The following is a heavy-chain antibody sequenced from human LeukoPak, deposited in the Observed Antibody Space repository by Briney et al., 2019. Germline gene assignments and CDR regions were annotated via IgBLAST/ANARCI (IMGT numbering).Heavy chain of an antibody. CDR3: ARARGNNYGFFDY. J-gene: IGHJ4*02. D-gene: IGHD5-18*01. Sequence: GGSLRLSRAASGFTFSSYGMHWVRQAPGKGLEWVAFIRYDGSNKYYADSVKGRFTISIDNAKNTLFLQMDSLRAEDTAVYYCARARGNNYGFFDYWGQGIMVTVSS. CDR1: GFTFSSYG. CDR2: IRYDGSNK. V-gene: IGHV3-30*02.